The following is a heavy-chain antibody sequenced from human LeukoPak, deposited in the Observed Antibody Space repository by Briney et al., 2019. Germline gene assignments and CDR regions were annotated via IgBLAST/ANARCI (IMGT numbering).Heavy chain of an antibody. J-gene: IGHJ4*02. D-gene: IGHD5-12*01. CDR2: INPNSGGT. Sequence: GASVKVSCKASGYTFTGYYIHWVRQAPGQRLEWMGWINPNSGGTNYAQKFQGRVTLTRDTSISTAYMELSPLSSDDTAVYYCARAPAYSGYDDWGQGTLVTVSS. CDR1: GYTFTGYY. CDR3: ARAPAYSGYDD. V-gene: IGHV1-2*02.